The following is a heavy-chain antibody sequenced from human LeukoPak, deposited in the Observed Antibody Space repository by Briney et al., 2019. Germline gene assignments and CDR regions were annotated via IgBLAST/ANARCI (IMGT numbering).Heavy chain of an antibody. Sequence: KTSETLPLACTVSGGSISSSSYYWGWIRQPPGKGLEWIGSIYYSGSTYYNPSLKSRVTISVDTSKNQFSLKLSSVTAADTAVYYCARGQRIAARSWDYWGQGTLVTVSS. V-gene: IGHV4-39*07. CDR3: ARGQRIAARSWDY. J-gene: IGHJ4*02. D-gene: IGHD6-6*01. CDR1: GGSISSSSYY. CDR2: IYYSGST.